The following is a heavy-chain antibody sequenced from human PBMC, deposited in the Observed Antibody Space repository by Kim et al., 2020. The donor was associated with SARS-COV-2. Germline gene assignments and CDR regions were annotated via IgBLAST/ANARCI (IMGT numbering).Heavy chain of an antibody. D-gene: IGHD3-10*01. CDR3: ARSMVRGVKGYFDY. Sequence: APKFQGRVTITADESTSTAYMELSSLRSEDTAVYYCARSMVRGVKGYFDYWGQGALVTVSS. J-gene: IGHJ4*02. V-gene: IGHV1-69*01.